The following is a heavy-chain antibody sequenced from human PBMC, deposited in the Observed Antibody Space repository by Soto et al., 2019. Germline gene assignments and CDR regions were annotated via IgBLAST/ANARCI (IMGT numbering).Heavy chain of an antibody. D-gene: IGHD5-12*01. CDR1: GFTFSSYA. V-gene: IGHV3-23*01. Sequence: EVQLLESGGGLVQPGGSLRLSCAASGFTFSSYAMSWVRQAPGKGLEWVSAISGSGGSTYYADSVKGRFTISRDNSKNTLYLQMNSLRAKDTAVYYCAKQTHSGYDPNPFDPWGQGTLVTVSS. J-gene: IGHJ5*02. CDR2: ISGSGGST. CDR3: AKQTHSGYDPNPFDP.